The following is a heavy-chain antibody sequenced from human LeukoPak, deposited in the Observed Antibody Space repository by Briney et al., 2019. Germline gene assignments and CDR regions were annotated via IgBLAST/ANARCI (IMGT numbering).Heavy chain of an antibody. V-gene: IGHV4-39*01. J-gene: IGHJ4*02. CDR1: GVSISTSTHY. CDR3: VRQGGWGGAASLIDF. CDR2: MFYGGST. Sequence: SETLSLTCTVSGVSISTSTHYWAWIRQPPGKGLEWIASMFYGGSTYYNASPRSRVSLSVDTSRNQFSLKLSSVPASDTAIFYCVRQGGWGGAASLIDFWGQGTLVTVSS. D-gene: IGHD2-15*01.